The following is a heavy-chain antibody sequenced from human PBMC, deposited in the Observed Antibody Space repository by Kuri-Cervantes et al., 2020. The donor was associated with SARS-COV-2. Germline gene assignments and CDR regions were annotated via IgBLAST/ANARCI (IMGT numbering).Heavy chain of an antibody. CDR3: ARDRSTHYFDY. J-gene: IGHJ4*02. CDR1: GFPFNDYY. Sequence: GGSLRLSCAASGFPFNDYYFTWIRQAPGKGLEWVSSIRPSGGSKFYADSVKGRFTISRDNAKNSLYLQMSSLRAEDTAVYYCARDRSTHYFDYWGQGTLVTVSS. CDR2: IRPSGGSK. V-gene: IGHV3-11*04.